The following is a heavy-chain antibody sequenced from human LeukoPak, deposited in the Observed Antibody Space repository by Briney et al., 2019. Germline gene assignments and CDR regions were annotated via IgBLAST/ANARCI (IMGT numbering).Heavy chain of an antibody. J-gene: IGHJ6*03. CDR1: GYTFTGYY. D-gene: IGHD3-3*01. V-gene: IGHV1-2*02. CDR2: INPNSGGT. Sequence: ASVRVSCKASGYTFTGYYMHWVRQAPGQGLEWMGWINPNSGGTNYAQKFQGRVTMTRDKSISTAYMELSRLRSDDTAVYYCARGYYDFWSGYYAGDYMDVWGKGTTVTVSS. CDR3: ARGYYDFWSGYYAGDYMDV.